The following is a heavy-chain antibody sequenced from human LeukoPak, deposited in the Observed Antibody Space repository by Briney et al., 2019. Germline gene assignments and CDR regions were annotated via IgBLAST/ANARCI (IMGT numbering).Heavy chain of an antibody. J-gene: IGHJ6*03. CDR1: GFTFSGSA. D-gene: IGHD4-17*01. CDR3: TRQPVTTGYYYMDV. Sequence: GGSLRLSCAASGFTFSGSALHWVRQASGKGLEWVGRIRSKPNTYATAYAASVKGRFTISRDDSKNTADLQMNSLKTEDTAVYYCTRQPVTTGYYYMDVWGKGTTVTVSS. CDR2: IRSKPNTYAT. V-gene: IGHV3-73*01.